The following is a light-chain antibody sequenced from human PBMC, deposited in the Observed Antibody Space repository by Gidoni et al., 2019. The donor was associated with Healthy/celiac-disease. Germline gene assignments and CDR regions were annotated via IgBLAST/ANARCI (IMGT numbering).Light chain of an antibody. V-gene: IGLV1-44*01. CDR1: SSTIGSNT. CDR2: SNH. Sequence: QSVLTQPPSASGTPGQRVTISCSGSSSTIGSNTVNWYQQLPGTSPNLLIYSNHHRPSGVPDRFSGSKSATSASLAISGLQSEDEADYYCAAWDDSLNGYWVFGGGTKLTVL. CDR3: AAWDDSLNGYWV. J-gene: IGLJ3*02.